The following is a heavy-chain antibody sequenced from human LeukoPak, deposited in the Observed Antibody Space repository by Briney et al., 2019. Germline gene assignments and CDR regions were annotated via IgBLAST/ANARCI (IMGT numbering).Heavy chain of an antibody. V-gene: IGHV4-34*01. Sequence: KTSETLSLTCAVYGGSFSGYYWSWIRQPPGKGLEWIGEINHSGSTNYNPSLKSRVTISVDTSKNQFSLKLSSVTAADTAVYYCARRRGGVAVAAYNWFDPWGQGTLVTVSS. CDR3: ARRRGGVAVAAYNWFDP. D-gene: IGHD6-19*01. CDR2: INHSGST. CDR1: GGSFSGYY. J-gene: IGHJ5*02.